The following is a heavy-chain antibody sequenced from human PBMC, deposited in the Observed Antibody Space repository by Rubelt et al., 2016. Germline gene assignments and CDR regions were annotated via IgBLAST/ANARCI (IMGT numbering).Heavy chain of an antibody. Sequence: QVQLVQSGAEVKKPGASVKVSCKASGYTFTSYGISWVRQAPGQGLEWMGIINPSGGSTSYVQKFQGRVTMTRDTSTSTVYMELSSLRSEDTAVYYCARSEGSGWSNAFDIWGQGTMVTVSS. D-gene: IGHD6-19*01. CDR3: ARSEGSGWSNAFDI. CDR1: GYTFTSYG. CDR2: INPSGGST. V-gene: IGHV1-46*01. J-gene: IGHJ3*02.